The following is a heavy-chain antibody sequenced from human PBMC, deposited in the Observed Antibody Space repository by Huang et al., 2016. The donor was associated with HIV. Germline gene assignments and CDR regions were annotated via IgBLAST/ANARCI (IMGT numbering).Heavy chain of an antibody. V-gene: IGHV4-59*02. CDR3: VRDQGRLAVGGIDNWFDP. CDR2: VYDRGTT. CDR1: GDSVSSHY. Sequence: QVRLQESGPGLVKPSETLSLSCTVSGDSVSSHYWGWIRHPPGKGLEWIGTVYDRGTTKYNPRLKKRITISVDTSKNGFSLNITSVSAADTAMYFCVRDQGRLAVGGIDNWFDPWGQGALVTVSS. D-gene: IGHD6-19*01. J-gene: IGHJ5*02.